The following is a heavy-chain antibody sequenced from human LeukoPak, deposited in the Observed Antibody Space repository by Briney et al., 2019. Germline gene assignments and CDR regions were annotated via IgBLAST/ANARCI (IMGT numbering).Heavy chain of an antibody. CDR1: GGSFSGYY. CDR3: ARQPMITFGGVHDY. CDR2: INHSGST. J-gene: IGHJ4*02. V-gene: IGHV4-34*01. Sequence: SETLSPTCAVYGGSFSGYYWSWIRQPPGKGLEWIGEINHSGSTNYNPSLKSRVTISVDTSKNQFSLKLSSVTAADTAVYYCARQPMITFGGVHDYWGQGTLVNVSS. D-gene: IGHD3-16*01.